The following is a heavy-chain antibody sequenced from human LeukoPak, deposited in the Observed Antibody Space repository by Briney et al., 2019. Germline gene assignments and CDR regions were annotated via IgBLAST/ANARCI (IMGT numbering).Heavy chain of an antibody. D-gene: IGHD3-3*01. Sequence: GGSLRLSCAASGFTFSSYEMNWVRQAPGKGLEWVSYISSSGSTIYYADSVKGRFTISRDNAKNSQYLQMNSLRAEDTAVYYCARDGGGGGDYDFWSGQSYFDYWGQGTLVTVSS. CDR3: ARDGGGGGDYDFWSGQSYFDY. V-gene: IGHV3-48*03. CDR1: GFTFSSYE. J-gene: IGHJ4*02. CDR2: ISSSGSTI.